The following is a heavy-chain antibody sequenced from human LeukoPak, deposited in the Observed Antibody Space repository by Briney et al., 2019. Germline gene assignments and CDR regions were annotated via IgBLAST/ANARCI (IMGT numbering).Heavy chain of an antibody. Sequence: SETLSLTCTVSGGSISSYYWSWIRQPPGKGLEWIGYIYTSGTTNYNPSLKSRVTMSVDTSKNQFSLRLTSVTAADTALYYCAKFGTYPVHVSYSYYYMDVWGKGTTVTVSS. V-gene: IGHV4-4*09. CDR2: IYTSGTT. CDR3: AKFGTYPVHVSYSYYYMDV. D-gene: IGHD1-26*01. J-gene: IGHJ6*03. CDR1: GGSISSYY.